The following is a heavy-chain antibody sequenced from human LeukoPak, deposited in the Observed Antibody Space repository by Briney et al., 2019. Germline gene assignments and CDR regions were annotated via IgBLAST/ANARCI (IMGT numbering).Heavy chain of an antibody. J-gene: IGHJ6*03. Sequence: ASVKVSCKPVGYTFTTYYMHWVRQAPGQGLEWMGIINPSAGTTTYAQSFQGRVTMTTDMATSTVYMELSSLRSEDTAVYYCGRGHRTIFQDYYYMDVWGKGTTVTVSS. CDR2: INPSAGTT. CDR3: GRGHRTIFQDYYYMDV. CDR1: GYTFTTYY. D-gene: IGHD3-3*01. V-gene: IGHV1-46*01.